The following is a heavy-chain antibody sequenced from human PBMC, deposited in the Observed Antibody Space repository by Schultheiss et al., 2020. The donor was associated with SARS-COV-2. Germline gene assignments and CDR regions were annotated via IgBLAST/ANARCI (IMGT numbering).Heavy chain of an antibody. D-gene: IGHD1-14*01. J-gene: IGHJ6*02. Sequence: SETLSLTCAVYGGSFSGYYWSWIRQSPGKGLEWIGEIDHCGSTNYNPSLKSRVTISVDTSKNQFSLQLNSVTPEDTAVYFCARDRRLWPYYHYYGMDVWGQGTTVTVSS. CDR2: IDHCGST. CDR1: GGSFSGYY. V-gene: IGHV4-34*01. CDR3: ARDRRLWPYYHYYGMDV.